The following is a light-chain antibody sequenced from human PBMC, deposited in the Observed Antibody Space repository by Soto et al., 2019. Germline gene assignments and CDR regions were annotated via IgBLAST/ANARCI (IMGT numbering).Light chain of an antibody. V-gene: IGLV2-14*01. CDR3: SSYTISSTKV. Sequence: QSALTQPASVSGSPGQSITISCTGTSSDVGGYNYVSWYQQHPGKAPKLMIYEVSNRPSGVSNRFSGSKSGNTASLTISGLEAEDDADYYCSSYTISSTKVFGTGTKLTVL. J-gene: IGLJ1*01. CDR1: SSDVGGYNY. CDR2: EVS.